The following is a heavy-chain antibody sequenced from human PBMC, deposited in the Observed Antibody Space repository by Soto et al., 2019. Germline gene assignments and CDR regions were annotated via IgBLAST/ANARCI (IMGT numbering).Heavy chain of an antibody. Sequence: PSETLSLTCAVYGGSFSGYYWSWIRQPPGKGLEWIGEINHSGSTNYNPSLKSRVTISVDTSKNQFSLKLSSVTAADTAVYYCARRRLRFLEWLFYGMDVCCQGTTVTVSS. D-gene: IGHD3-3*01. CDR2: INHSGST. V-gene: IGHV4-34*01. CDR3: ARRRLRFLEWLFYGMDV. CDR1: GGSFSGYY. J-gene: IGHJ6*02.